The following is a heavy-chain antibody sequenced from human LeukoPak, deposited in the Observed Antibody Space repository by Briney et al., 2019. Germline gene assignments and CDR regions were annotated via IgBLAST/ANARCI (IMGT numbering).Heavy chain of an antibody. Sequence: PSETLSLTCSVSGTSITTDYYWGWNRQPPGKGLEWIASIHHSGRTTDNSSLKSRVTISIDTSRSQLSLKLNSVTAADTAVYFCAAYFSGYAQFGYWGQGILVTVSS. CDR3: AAYFSGYAQFGY. D-gene: IGHD5-12*01. V-gene: IGHV4-38-2*02. CDR2: IHHSGRT. CDR1: GTSITTDYY. J-gene: IGHJ4*02.